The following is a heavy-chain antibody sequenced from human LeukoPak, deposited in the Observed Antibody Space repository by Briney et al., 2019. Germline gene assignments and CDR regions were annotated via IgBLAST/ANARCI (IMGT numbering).Heavy chain of an antibody. J-gene: IGHJ5*02. CDR3: AREWYYDSSGYFPGDWFDP. CDR1: GFTFSSYW. D-gene: IGHD3-22*01. CDR2: IKQDGSEK. Sequence: GGSLRLSCAASGFTFSSYWMSWVRQAPGKGLVWVANIKQDGSEKYYVDSVKGRFTISRDNAKNSLYLQMNSLRAEDTAVYYCAREWYYDSSGYFPGDWFDPWGQGTLVTVSS. V-gene: IGHV3-7*01.